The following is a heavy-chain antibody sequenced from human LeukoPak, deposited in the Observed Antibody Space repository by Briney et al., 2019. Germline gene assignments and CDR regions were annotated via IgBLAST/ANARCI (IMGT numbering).Heavy chain of an antibody. Sequence: ASVKVSCKASGYTFTGYYMHWVRQAPGQGLEWMGWINPNSGGTNYAQKFQGRVTMTRDTSISTAYMELSRLRSDDTAVYYCARLSASITKVAEWGQGTLVTVSS. CDR1: GYTFTGYY. V-gene: IGHV1-2*02. J-gene: IGHJ4*02. D-gene: IGHD3-10*01. CDR2: INPNSGGT. CDR3: ARLSASITKVAE.